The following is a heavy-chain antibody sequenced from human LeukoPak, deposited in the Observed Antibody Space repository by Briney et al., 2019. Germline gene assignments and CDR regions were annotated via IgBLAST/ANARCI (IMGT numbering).Heavy chain of an antibody. D-gene: IGHD1-26*01. CDR2: IYYSGNS. CDR3: ARDRRRDLLHAFDI. Sequence: KPSETLSLTCTVSGGSISSYDWSWIRQPPGKGLEWIGNIYYSGNSNYNPSLKSRVTISVDTSKNQFSLKLSSVTAADTAVYYCARDRRRDLLHAFDIWGQGTMVTVSS. V-gene: IGHV4-59*01. J-gene: IGHJ3*02. CDR1: GGSISSYD.